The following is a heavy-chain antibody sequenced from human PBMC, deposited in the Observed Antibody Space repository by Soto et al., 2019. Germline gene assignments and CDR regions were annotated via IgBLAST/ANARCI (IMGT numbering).Heavy chain of an antibody. D-gene: IGHD5-18*01. V-gene: IGHV3-7*05. J-gene: IGHJ4*02. CDR1: GFTFGGYW. Sequence: EVQLVESGGGLVQPGGSLRLSCAASGFTFGGYWMSWVRQAPGKGLKWVANINQDGSETYYVDSVKGRFTISRDNAKNSLYLQMNCLRAEDTAVYYCARGDKYSGDYWGQGTLVTVSS. CDR3: ARGDKYSGDY. CDR2: INQDGSET.